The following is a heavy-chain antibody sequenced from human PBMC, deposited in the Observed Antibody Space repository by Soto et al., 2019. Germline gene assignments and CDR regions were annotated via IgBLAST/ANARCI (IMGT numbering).Heavy chain of an antibody. Sequence: VKVSCKASGGTFSSYAISWVRQAPGQGLEWMGGIIPIFGTANYAQKFQGRVTITADESTSTAYMELSSLRSEDTAVYYCARVIVLMVYDSYGMDVWGQGTTVTVSS. CDR2: IIPIFGTA. CDR3: ARVIVLMVYDSYGMDV. D-gene: IGHD2-8*01. V-gene: IGHV1-69*13. J-gene: IGHJ6*02. CDR1: GGTFSSYA.